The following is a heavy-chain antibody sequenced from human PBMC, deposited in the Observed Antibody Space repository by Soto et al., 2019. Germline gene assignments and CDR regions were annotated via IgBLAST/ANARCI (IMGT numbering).Heavy chain of an antibody. J-gene: IGHJ1*01. CDR1: GFTFSSYA. V-gene: IGHV3-30-3*01. CDR3: ARGGRAIAAAAPGAEYFQH. CDR2: ISYDGSNK. D-gene: IGHD6-13*01. Sequence: GGSLRLSCAASGFTFSSYAMHWVRQAPGKGLEWVAVISYDGSNKYYADSVKGRFTISRDNSKNTLYLQMNSLRAEDTAVYYCARGGRAIAAAAPGAEYFQHWGQGTLVTVSS.